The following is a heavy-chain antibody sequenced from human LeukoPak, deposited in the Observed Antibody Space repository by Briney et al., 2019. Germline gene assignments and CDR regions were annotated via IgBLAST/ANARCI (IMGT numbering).Heavy chain of an antibody. V-gene: IGHV4-34*01. Sequence: PSETLSLTCAVYGGSFSGYYWSWLRQPPGKGLEWIGEINHSGSTNYNPSLKSRVTISVDTSKNQFSLKLSSVTAADTAVYYCARGRVYYDFWSGYSRDAFDIWGQGTLVTVSS. D-gene: IGHD3-3*01. CDR1: GGSFSGYY. J-gene: IGHJ4*02. CDR2: INHSGST. CDR3: ARGRVYYDFWSGYSRDAFDI.